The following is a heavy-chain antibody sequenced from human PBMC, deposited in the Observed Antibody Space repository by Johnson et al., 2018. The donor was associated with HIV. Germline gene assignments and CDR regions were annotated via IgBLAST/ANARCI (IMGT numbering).Heavy chain of an antibody. D-gene: IGHD6-19*01. CDR2: IGTAGDT. J-gene: IGHJ3*02. CDR1: GFTFSSYD. CDR3: ARMTLYSSGWRGAFDI. V-gene: IGHV3-13*01. Sequence: VQLVESGGGVVQPGRSLRLSCAASGFTFSSYDMHWVRQVTRKGLEWVSAIGTAGDTYYPGSVKGRFTISRENAKDSLYLQMNSLRAEDTAVYYCARMTLYSSGWRGAFDIWGQGTMVTVSS.